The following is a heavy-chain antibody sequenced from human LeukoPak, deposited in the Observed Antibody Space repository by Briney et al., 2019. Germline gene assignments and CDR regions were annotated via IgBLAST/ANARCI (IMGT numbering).Heavy chain of an antibody. Sequence: PSETLSLTCTVSGGSISSYYWSWIRQPPGKGLEWIGYIYYSGSTNYNPSLKSRATISVDTSKNQFSLKLSSVTAADTAVYYCARDLGCSSTSCYTEGWFDPWGQGTLVTVSS. CDR3: ARDLGCSSTSCYTEGWFDP. J-gene: IGHJ5*02. V-gene: IGHV4-59*01. D-gene: IGHD2-2*02. CDR2: IYYSGST. CDR1: GGSISSYY.